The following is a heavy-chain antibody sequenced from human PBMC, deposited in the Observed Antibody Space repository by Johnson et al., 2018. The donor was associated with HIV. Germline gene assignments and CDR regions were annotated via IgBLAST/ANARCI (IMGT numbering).Heavy chain of an antibody. Sequence: VQLVESGGGLVQPGRSLKLSCAASGFTFDDYAMHWVRQTPGKGLEWVSLIRWDGAITRYVDSVKGRFTISRDNSRNSLYLQMKSLRAEDSALYYCARAEIYEGRVGDFAFDIWGRGTMVTVS. V-gene: IGHV3-43D*03. CDR1: GFTFDDYA. D-gene: IGHD3-10*01. CDR3: ARAEIYEGRVGDFAFDI. CDR2: IRWDGAIT. J-gene: IGHJ3*02.